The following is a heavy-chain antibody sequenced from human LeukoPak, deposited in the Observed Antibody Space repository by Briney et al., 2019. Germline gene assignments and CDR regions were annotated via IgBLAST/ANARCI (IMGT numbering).Heavy chain of an antibody. CDR2: IYYSGST. J-gene: IGHJ5*02. D-gene: IGHD3-3*01. CDR3: ARQSYYDFWSVTLNWFDP. CDR1: GGSISSSSYY. Sequence: SETLSLTCTVPGGSISSSSYYWGWIRQPPGKGLEWIGSIYYSGSTYYNPSLKSRVTISVDTSKNQFSLKLSSVTAADTAVYYCARQSYYDFWSVTLNWFDPWGQGTLVTVSS. V-gene: IGHV4-39*01.